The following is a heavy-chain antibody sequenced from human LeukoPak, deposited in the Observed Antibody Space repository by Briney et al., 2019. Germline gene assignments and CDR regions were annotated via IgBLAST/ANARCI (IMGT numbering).Heavy chain of an antibody. CDR1: GFTFSNYW. V-gene: IGHV3-7*01. CDR2: IKQDGSEK. Sequence: PGGSLRLSCAASGFTFSNYWMSWVRQAPGKGLEWVANIKQDGSEKYYVDSVKGRFTISRDNAKNSLYLQMNSLRAEDTAVYYCAREGLRGYSGYSNYWGQGTLVTVSS. J-gene: IGHJ4*02. D-gene: IGHD5-12*01. CDR3: AREGLRGYSGYSNY.